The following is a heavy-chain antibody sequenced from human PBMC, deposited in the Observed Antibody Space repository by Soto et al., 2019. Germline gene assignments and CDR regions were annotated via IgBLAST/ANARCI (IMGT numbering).Heavy chain of an antibody. J-gene: IGHJ5*02. CDR2: INHSGST. V-gene: IGHV4-34*01. Sequence: SETLSLTCAVYGGSFSGYYWSWIRQPPGKGLEWIGEINHSGSTNYNPSLKSRVTISVDTSKNQFSLKLSSVTAADTAVYYCARGRFFLDITIFGVVRRGFDPWGQGTLVTVSS. CDR1: GGSFSGYY. D-gene: IGHD3-3*01. CDR3: ARGRFFLDITIFGVVRRGFDP.